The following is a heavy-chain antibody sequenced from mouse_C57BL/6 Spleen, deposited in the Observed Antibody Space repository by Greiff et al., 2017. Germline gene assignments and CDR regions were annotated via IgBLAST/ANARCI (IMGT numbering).Heavy chain of an antibody. Sequence: EVQLQQSGPELVKPGASVKISCKASGYTFTDYYMNWVKQSHGKSLEWIGDINPNNGGTSYNQKFKGKATLTVDKSSSTAYMELRSLTSEDSAVYYCASGSPYGNYDAMDYWGQGTSVTVSS. CDR2: INPNNGGT. D-gene: IGHD2-1*01. J-gene: IGHJ4*01. CDR3: ASGSPYGNYDAMDY. CDR1: GYTFTDYY. V-gene: IGHV1-26*01.